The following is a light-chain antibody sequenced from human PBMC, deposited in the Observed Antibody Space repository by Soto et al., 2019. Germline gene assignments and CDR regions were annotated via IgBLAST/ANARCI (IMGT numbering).Light chain of an antibody. J-gene: IGKJ2*01. CDR1: QSVRSN. Sequence: EIVMTQSPATLSVSLGERATLSCRASQSVRSNLAWYQQIPGQAPRLLIYDASTRATGIPARFSGSGSGTEFTLTINSLQSEDFAVYYCQQYNIWPPYTFGQGTNVKI. V-gene: IGKV3-15*01. CDR3: QQYNIWPPYT. CDR2: DAS.